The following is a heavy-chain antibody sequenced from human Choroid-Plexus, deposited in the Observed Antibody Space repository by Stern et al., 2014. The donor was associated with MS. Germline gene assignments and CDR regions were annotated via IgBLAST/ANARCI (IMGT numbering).Heavy chain of an antibody. J-gene: IGHJ4*02. D-gene: IGHD2/OR15-2a*01. Sequence: VQLVESGGGVVQPGRPLRLSCAASGFSFRSFGMHWVRQAPGKGLEWVALISYDGSKDYADSVKGRFAISRDNSKNTLYLQMNSLRAEDTAVYYCAKDRQYLTFXXDFWGQGSLVTVSS. CDR3: AKDRQYLTFXXDF. V-gene: IGHV3-30*18. CDR1: GFSFRSFG. CDR2: ISYDGSK.